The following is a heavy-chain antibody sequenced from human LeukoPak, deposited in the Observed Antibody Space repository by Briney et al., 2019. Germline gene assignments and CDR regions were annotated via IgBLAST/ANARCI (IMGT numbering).Heavy chain of an antibody. CDR3: AKHSVLYYFDY. CDR1: GFTFSNYG. CDR2: VFYDGSNT. J-gene: IGHJ4*02. D-gene: IGHD3-10*01. Sequence: GGSLRLSCAASGFTFSNYGMHWVRQAPGKGLEWVAVVFYDGSNTYYADSVKGRFTISRDNSKNTLYLQMNSLRTEDTATYYCAKHSVLYYFDYWGQGTLVTVSS. V-gene: IGHV3-30*18.